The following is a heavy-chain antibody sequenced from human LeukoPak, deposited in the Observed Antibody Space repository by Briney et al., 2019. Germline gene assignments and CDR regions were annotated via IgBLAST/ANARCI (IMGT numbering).Heavy chain of an antibody. D-gene: IGHD3-3*01. CDR2: IIPILGIA. Sequence: GASVKVSCKASGGTFSSYAISWVRQAPGQGLEWMGRIIPILGIANYAQKFQGRVTITADKSTSTAYMELSSLRSEDTAVYYCARAVPEYDFWSGYYYYYMDVWGKGTTVTVSS. V-gene: IGHV1-69*04. J-gene: IGHJ6*03. CDR3: ARAVPEYDFWSGYYYYYMDV. CDR1: GGTFSSYA.